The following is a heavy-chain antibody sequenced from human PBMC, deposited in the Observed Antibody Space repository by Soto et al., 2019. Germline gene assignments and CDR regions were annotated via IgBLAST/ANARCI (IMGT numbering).Heavy chain of an antibody. V-gene: IGHV1-8*01. CDR3: XRGGFLXPHMDV. D-gene: IGHD3-16*01. CDR1: GYSFTSYD. J-gene: IGHJ6*03. CDR2: MNPNSADT. Sequence: QVQLVQSGAEVKKPGASVKVSCKTSGYSFTSYDMNWVRQVPGQGPEWMGWMNPNSADTGYXQKXXXXXXXXXXXXXXXXXXXXXXXXXXXTAVYYXXRGGFLXPHMDVWGRGTXVTVXS.